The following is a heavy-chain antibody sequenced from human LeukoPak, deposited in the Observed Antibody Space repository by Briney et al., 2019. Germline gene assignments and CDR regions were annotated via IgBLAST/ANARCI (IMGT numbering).Heavy chain of an antibody. CDR2: INHSGST. CDR1: GGSFSGYY. J-gene: IGHJ4*02. CDR3: ARPRPEVGATMVDY. V-gene: IGHV4-34*01. Sequence: SETLSLTCAVYGGSFSGYYWSWIRQPPGKGLEWIGEINHSGSTNYNPSLKSRVTISVDTSKNQFSLKLSSVTAADTAVYYCARPRPEVGATMVDYCGQGTLVTVSS. D-gene: IGHD1-26*01.